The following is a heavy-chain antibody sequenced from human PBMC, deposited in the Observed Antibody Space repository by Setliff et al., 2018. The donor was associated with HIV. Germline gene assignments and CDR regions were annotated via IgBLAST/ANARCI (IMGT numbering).Heavy chain of an antibody. CDR1: GFTFSTYG. CDR3: AKDRHSSSWYLYYMDV. Sequence: GESLKISCAASGFTFSTYGMHWVRQAPGKGLEWVAFIRYDGSNKYYADSVKGRFTISRDNSKNTLYLQMNSLRAEDTAVYYCAKDRHSSSWYLYYMDVWGKGTTVTVSS. CDR2: IRYDGSNK. V-gene: IGHV3-30*02. J-gene: IGHJ6*03. D-gene: IGHD6-13*01.